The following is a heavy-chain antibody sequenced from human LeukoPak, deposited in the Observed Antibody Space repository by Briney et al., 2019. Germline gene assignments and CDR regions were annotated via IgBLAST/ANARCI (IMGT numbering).Heavy chain of an antibody. J-gene: IGHJ5*02. CDR2: IYYSGST. Sequence: PSQALSLTCALPGGSISSGGYSWSWIRQPPGRRLEWIGYIYYSGSTYYNPSLKSRVTISVDTSKNQFSLKLSSVTAADTAVYYCARSKGRVSWFDPWGQGTLVTVSS. CDR3: ARSKGRVSWFDP. D-gene: IGHD4-11*01. CDR1: GGSISSGGYS. V-gene: IGHV4-30-4*07.